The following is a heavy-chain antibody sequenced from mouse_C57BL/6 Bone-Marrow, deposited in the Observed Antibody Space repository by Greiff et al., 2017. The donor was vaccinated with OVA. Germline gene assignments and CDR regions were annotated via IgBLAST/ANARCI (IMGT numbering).Heavy chain of an antibody. CDR1: GYTFTSYW. J-gene: IGHJ2*01. V-gene: IGHV1-53*01. CDR3: AREDYGSSRYFDY. D-gene: IGHD1-1*01. Sequence: QVQLQQPGTELVKPGASVKLSCKASGYTFTSYWMHWVKQRPGQGLEWIGNINPSNGGTNYNEKFKSKATLTVDKSSSTAYMQLSSLTSEDSAVYDCAREDYGSSRYFDYWGQGTTLTVSS. CDR2: INPSNGGT.